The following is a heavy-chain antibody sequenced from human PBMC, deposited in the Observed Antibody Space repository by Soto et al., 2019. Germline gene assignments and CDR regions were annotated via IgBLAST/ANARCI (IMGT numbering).Heavy chain of an antibody. CDR2: IYYSGST. J-gene: IGHJ4*02. D-gene: IGHD2-21*02. CDR3: ARSPIVVVTAYFDY. Sequence: QVQLQESGPGLVKPSQTLSLTCTVSGGSISSGGYYWSWIRQHPGKGLEWIGYIYYSGSTYYNPSLKSRVTISVDTSKTQFSLKLSSVTAADTAVYYCARSPIVVVTAYFDYWGQGTLVTVSS. V-gene: IGHV4-31*03. CDR1: GGSISSGGYY.